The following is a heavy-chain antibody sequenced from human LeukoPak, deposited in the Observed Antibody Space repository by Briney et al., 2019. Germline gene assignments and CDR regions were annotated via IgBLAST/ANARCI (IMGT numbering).Heavy chain of an antibody. D-gene: IGHD3-10*01. J-gene: IGHJ6*03. CDR3: ARGGFNMVRGVIIPSNSYFYYMDI. Sequence: GGSLRLPCAAYGFTFSAYNMNWVRQATGKGVEWVSYIASGDFVYFSGSLNRLFTISRDNGKSSLYLQINSLIAEDTALYYCARGGFNMVRGVIIPSNSYFYYMDIWGKGTTVTVSS. CDR2: IASGDFV. CDR1: GFTFSAYN. V-gene: IGHV3-69-1*01.